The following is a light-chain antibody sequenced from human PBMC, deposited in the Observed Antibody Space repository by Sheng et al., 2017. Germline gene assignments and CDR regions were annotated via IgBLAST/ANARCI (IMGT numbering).Light chain of an antibody. Sequence: QSALTQPASVSGSPGQSITISCTGTSSDVGSYNLVSWYQQHPGKAPKLMLYEVSQRPSGVSNRFSGSKSGNTASLTISGLQAEDEADYYCCSYAGSSTLIFGGGTKADRP. V-gene: IGLV2-23*02. CDR2: EVS. CDR3: CSYAGSSTLI. J-gene: IGLJ2*01. CDR1: SSDVGSYNL.